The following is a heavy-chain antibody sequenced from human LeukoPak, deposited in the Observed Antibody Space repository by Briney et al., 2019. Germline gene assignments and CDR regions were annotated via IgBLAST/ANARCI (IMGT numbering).Heavy chain of an antibody. CDR2: IIPIFGTA. J-gene: IGHJ4*02. CDR3: ARGPIVVVPAAPFDY. CDR1: GGTFSSYA. V-gene: IGHV1-69*13. D-gene: IGHD2-2*01. Sequence: SVKVSCKASGGTFSSYAISWVRQAPGQGLEWMGGIIPIFGTANYAQKFQGRVTITADESTSTAYMELSSLRSEDTAVYYCARGPIVVVPAAPFDYWGQGTLVTVSS.